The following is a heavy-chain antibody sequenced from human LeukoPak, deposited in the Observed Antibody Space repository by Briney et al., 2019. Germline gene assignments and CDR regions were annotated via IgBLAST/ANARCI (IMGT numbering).Heavy chain of an antibody. CDR2: ISASGRNT. J-gene: IGHJ4*02. CDR1: KFSFSSYA. CDR3: AKGSAGGYYESSGYYSDF. Sequence: AGGSLRLSCAASKFSFSSYAMTGVREAPGKGLEGVSSISASGRNTYYADSVKGRYIISSDNSKNMLYLQMSSLGVDDTAVYYCAKGSAGGYYESSGYYSDFWGQGTLLTVSS. V-gene: IGHV3-23*01. D-gene: IGHD3-22*01.